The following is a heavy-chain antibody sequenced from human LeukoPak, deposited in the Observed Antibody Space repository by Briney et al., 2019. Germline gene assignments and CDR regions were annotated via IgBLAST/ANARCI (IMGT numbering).Heavy chain of an antibody. Sequence: SETLSLTCTVSGGSISSYYWSWIRQPAGKGLEWIGRIYTSGSTNYNPSLKSRVTMSVDTSKNQFSLKLSSVTAADTAVYYCVGTAARNYYYGMDVWGQGITVTVSS. D-gene: IGHD2-2*01. V-gene: IGHV4-4*07. CDR3: VGTAARNYYYGMDV. CDR1: GGSISSYY. J-gene: IGHJ6*02. CDR2: IYTSGST.